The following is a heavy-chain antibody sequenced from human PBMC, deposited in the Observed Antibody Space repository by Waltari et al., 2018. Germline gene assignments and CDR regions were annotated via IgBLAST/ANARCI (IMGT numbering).Heavy chain of an antibody. CDR3: ALLGGWVPDFDY. D-gene: IGHD6-19*01. J-gene: IGHJ4*02. CDR2: INHSGST. Sequence: QVQLQQWGAGLLKPSATLSLTCAVHGCSFSGYYWSWIRQPPGKGLEWMGEINHSGSTNYNPSLKSRVTISVDTSKNQFSLKLSSVTAADTAVYYCALLGGWVPDFDYWGQGTLVTVSS. CDR1: GCSFSGYY. V-gene: IGHV4-34*01.